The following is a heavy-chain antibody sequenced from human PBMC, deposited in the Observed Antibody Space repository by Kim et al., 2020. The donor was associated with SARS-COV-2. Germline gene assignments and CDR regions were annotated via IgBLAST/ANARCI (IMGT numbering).Heavy chain of an antibody. J-gene: IGHJ3*02. CDR3: ATGNTPHGYNWGHNAFDI. V-gene: IGHV1-24*01. CDR1: GYTLTELS. D-gene: IGHD5-12*01. Sequence: ASVKVSCKVSGYTLTELSMHWVRQAPGKGLEWMGGFDPEDGETIYAQKFQGRVTMTEDTSTDTAYMELSSLRSEDTAVYYCATGNTPHGYNWGHNAFDIWGQGTMVTVSS. CDR2: FDPEDGET.